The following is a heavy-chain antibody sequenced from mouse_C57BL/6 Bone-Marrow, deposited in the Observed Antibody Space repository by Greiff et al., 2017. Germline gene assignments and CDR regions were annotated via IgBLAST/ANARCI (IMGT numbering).Heavy chain of an antibody. CDR1: GYTFTSYW. Sequence: VQLQQPGAELVRPGTSVTLSCKASGYTFTSYWMHWVKQRPGQGLEWIGVIDPSDSYTNYNQKFKGKATLTVDTSSSTAYMQLSSLTSEDSAVYYCARGALDSSGYLDYWGQGTTLTVSS. V-gene: IGHV1-59*01. J-gene: IGHJ2*01. CDR2: IDPSDSYT. CDR3: ARGALDSSGYLDY. D-gene: IGHD3-2*02.